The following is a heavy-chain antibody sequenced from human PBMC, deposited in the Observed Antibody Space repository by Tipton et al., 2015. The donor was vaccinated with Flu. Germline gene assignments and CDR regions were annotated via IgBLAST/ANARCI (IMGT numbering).Heavy chain of an antibody. Sequence: TLSLTCSVSGGSFRSGGYYWTWTRQHPGGGLEWIGYIYYTARTNYNPSLKSRVTMSLDTPKNQFSLNLNSVTAADTAVYYCARGSSSSSGCSHYGGMDVWGQGTGVTVSS. CDR3: ARGSSSSSGCSHYGGMDV. D-gene: IGHD6-6*01. V-gene: IGHV4-31*03. J-gene: IGHJ6*02. CDR1: GGSFRSGGYY. CDR2: IYYTART.